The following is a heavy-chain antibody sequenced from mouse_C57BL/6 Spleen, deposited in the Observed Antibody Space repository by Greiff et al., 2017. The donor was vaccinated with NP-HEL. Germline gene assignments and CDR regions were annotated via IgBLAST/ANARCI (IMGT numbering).Heavy chain of an antibody. J-gene: IGHJ4*01. CDR1: GYTFTSYW. CDR3: AKSQKNWYAMDY. D-gene: IGHD4-1*01. V-gene: IGHV1-53*01. CDR2: INPSNGGT. Sequence: VQLQQPGTELVKPGASVKLSCKASGYTFTSYWMHWVKQRPGQGLEWIGNINPSNGGTNYNEKFKSKATLTVDKSSSTAYMQLSSLTSDDSAVYYCAKSQKNWYAMDYWGQGTSVTVSS.